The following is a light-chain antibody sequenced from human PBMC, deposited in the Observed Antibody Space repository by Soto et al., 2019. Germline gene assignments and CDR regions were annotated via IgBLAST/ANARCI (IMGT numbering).Light chain of an antibody. V-gene: IGKV3D-15*03. J-gene: IGKJ4*01. CDR3: QQNQKWPLT. CDR2: GAS. CDR1: QSVSSN. Sequence: EIVMTQSPATLSVSPGERVTLSCRASQSVSSNLAWYQHKPGQAPRLLIYGASIRATGVPVKFSGSGSGTELPLTISILQSEVFAVYYCQQNQKWPLTFCGVTKAEIK.